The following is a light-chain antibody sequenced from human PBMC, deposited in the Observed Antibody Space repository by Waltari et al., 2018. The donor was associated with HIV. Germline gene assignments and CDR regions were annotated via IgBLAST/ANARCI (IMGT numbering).Light chain of an antibody. CDR2: WAS. CDR1: QSILYFSNKKNH. J-gene: IGKJ1*01. Sequence: IVMTQSPDSLAVSLGERATINCKSSQSILYFSNKKNHLAWYQQKPGQPPKLLIYWASTRESGVPDRFSGSGSGTDFTLTISSLQAEDVAVYYCQQYYSSWTFGQGTKVEIK. CDR3: QQYYSSWT. V-gene: IGKV4-1*01.